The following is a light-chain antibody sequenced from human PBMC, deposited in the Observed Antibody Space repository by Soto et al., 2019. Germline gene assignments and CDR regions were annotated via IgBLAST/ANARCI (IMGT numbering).Light chain of an antibody. CDR3: QHYNSYSEA. V-gene: IGKV1-5*03. CDR1: QTISSW. CDR2: KAS. Sequence: DIQITQSPSILSGSVGARGTLTCRASQTISSWLAWYQQKTGKPPKLLIYKASTLKSGVPSRFSGSRSGTEFTLTISRLQPDDFSTYYRQHYNSYSEAFGQGTKVDIK. J-gene: IGKJ1*01.